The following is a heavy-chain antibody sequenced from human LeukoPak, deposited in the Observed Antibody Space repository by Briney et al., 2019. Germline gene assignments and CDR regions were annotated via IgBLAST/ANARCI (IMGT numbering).Heavy chain of an antibody. J-gene: IGHJ3*02. D-gene: IGHD3-10*01. Sequence: GSLRLSCAASGFTLSSYWMSWVRQAPGKGLEWVANIKEDGSEKYYVDSVEGRFTISRDNAKNSLYLHMNSLTAEDTAMYYCAREWVAGVPFDAFDIWAKGQWSASLQ. CDR1: GFTLSSYW. V-gene: IGHV3-7*01. CDR3: AREWVAGVPFDAFDI. CDR2: IKEDGSEK.